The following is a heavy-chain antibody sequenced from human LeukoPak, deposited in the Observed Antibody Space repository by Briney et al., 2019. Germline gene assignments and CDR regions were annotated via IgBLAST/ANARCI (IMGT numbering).Heavy chain of an antibody. Sequence: ASVKVSCKASGYTFTNYAIHWVRQAPGQRLEWMGWINAGNGNTKYSQKFQDRVTITRDTSASTAYMELRSLRSDDTAVYYCARGTLSGDLPNYWGQGTLVTVSS. CDR2: INAGNGNT. D-gene: IGHD1-26*01. CDR3: ARGTLSGDLPNY. J-gene: IGHJ4*02. V-gene: IGHV1-3*01. CDR1: GYTFTNYA.